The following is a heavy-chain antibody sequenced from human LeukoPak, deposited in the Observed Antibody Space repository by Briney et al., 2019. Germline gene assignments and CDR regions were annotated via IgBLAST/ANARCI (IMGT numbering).Heavy chain of an antibody. Sequence: APVKVSCKASGYTFTSYGISWVRQAPGQGLEWMGWISAYNGNTNYAQKLQGRVTMTTDTSTSTAYMELRSLRSDDTAVYYCARDVSITHYYDSSGSPADYWGQGTLVTVSS. CDR3: ARDVSITHYYDSSGSPADY. D-gene: IGHD3-22*01. J-gene: IGHJ4*02. CDR2: ISAYNGNT. CDR1: GYTFTSYG. V-gene: IGHV1-18*01.